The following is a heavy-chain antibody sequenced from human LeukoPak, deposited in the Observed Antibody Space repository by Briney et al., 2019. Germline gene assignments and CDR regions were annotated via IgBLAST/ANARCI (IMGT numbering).Heavy chain of an antibody. CDR2: IYYSGST. J-gene: IGHJ4*02. D-gene: IGHD6-6*01. CDR3: ARAYSSSSELDY. V-gene: IGHV4-59*01. Sequence: SETLSLTCSVSDGSINSYYWSWIRQPPGKGLEWIGYIYYSGSTNYNPSLKSRVTISVDTSKNQFSLKLSSVTAADTAVYYCARAYSSSSELDYWGQGTLVTVSS. CDR1: DGSINSYY.